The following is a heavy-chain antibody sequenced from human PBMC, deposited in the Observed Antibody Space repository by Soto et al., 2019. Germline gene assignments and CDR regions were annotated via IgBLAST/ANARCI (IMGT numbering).Heavy chain of an antibody. CDR1: GFTFSIYW. Sequence: QPGGSLRLSCAASGFTFSIYWMRWVRQAPGKGLVLVSHINTDGTITSYADSVKGRFTISRDNARNTLYLQMNSLRAEDTAMYYCVRNLDVWGKGTTVTVSS. J-gene: IGHJ6*04. V-gene: IGHV3-74*01. CDR2: INTDGTIT. CDR3: VRNLDV.